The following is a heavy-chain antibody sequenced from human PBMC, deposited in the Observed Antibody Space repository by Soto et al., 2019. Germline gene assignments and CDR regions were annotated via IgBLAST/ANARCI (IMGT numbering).Heavy chain of an antibody. V-gene: IGHV3-21*06. J-gene: IGHJ6*02. D-gene: IGHD2-2*01. CDR2: ISGGGSYI. CDR3: ARDSDCHSTSCFFPPHV. Sequence: GGSLRLSCSASGFTFSDENMSWVRQVPGKGLEWVSGISGGGSYILYADSVQGRFSISRDNPKNSLFLEMNSLRVEDTAVYYCARDSDCHSTSCFFPPHVWGQGTTVTVSS. CDR1: GFTFSDEN.